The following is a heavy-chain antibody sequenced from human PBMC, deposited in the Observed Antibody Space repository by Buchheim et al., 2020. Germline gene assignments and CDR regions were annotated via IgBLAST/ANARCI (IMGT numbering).Heavy chain of an antibody. J-gene: IGHJ4*02. CDR1: GGSITSGDYY. CDR3: ASKPNGKYYFDY. V-gene: IGHV4-31*03. CDR2: MHHSGLT. Sequence: QVQLQESGPGLVKPSQTLSLTCTVSGGSITSGDYYWTWIRQQRGKGLEWIGYMHHSGLTSYPPPLRSRVTITLDTSENQSSLKLTSGTAADTAMYYCASKPNGKYYFDYWGQGTL. D-gene: IGHD2/OR15-2a*01.